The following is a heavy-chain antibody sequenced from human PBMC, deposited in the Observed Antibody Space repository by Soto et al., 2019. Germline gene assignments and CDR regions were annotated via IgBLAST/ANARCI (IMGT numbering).Heavy chain of an antibody. J-gene: IGHJ2*01. CDR2: TSFTGNTP. Sequence: PGGSLRLSCAGSGFTFRDYHMSWVRQAPGKGLEWIAYTSFTGNTPYYADSVKGRFTISRDNAESSLSLQMNTLRADDSAVYYCARDPFQSNSWNWYFDLWGRGTLVSV. CDR3: ARDPFQSNSWNWYFDL. CDR1: GFTFRDYH. V-gene: IGHV3-11*01. D-gene: IGHD6-13*01.